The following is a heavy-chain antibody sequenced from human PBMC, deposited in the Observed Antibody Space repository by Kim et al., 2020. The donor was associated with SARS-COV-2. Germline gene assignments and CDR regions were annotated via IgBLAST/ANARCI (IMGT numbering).Heavy chain of an antibody. CDR2: IYYVGSA. Sequence: SETLSLTCNVSDDSITTNGHYWAWIRQSPGKGLEWIGSIYYVGSAYYNPSLKSRLTMSVDRAKKQVSLQLTFMTAADTAVYYCARHPKLEWLGDPSWYFEYWGRGTWSPSPQ. D-gene: IGHD3-10*01. V-gene: IGHV4-39*01. J-gene: IGHJ4*02. CDR3: ARHPKLEWLGDPSWYFEY. CDR1: DDSITTNGHY.